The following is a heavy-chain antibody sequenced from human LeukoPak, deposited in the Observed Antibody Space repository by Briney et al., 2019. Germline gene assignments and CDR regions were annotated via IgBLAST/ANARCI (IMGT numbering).Heavy chain of an antibody. D-gene: IGHD3-22*01. Sequence: GESLKISCKGSGYSFTNYWIGWVRQMPGKGLEWMGLIYPGDSDTRYSPSFQGQVTISADKSISTAYLQWSSLKASDTAMYYCARQAYYYDSSGYYYFDYWGQGTLVTVSS. CDR2: IYPGDSDT. V-gene: IGHV5-51*01. J-gene: IGHJ4*02. CDR3: ARQAYYYDSSGYYYFDY. CDR1: GYSFTNYW.